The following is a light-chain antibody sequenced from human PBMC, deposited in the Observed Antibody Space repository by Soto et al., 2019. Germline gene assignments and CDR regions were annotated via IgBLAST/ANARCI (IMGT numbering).Light chain of an antibody. CDR3: KQYGGSPLYN. CDR2: GAS. Sequence: EIVLTQSPGTLSLSPGDRATLSCRASQSVSSSDLAWYQQKPGQAPRLLIYGASTRATGIPDRFSGSGSGTDFTLTISRLEPEDFAVYYCKQYGGSPLYNFGQGTKLEIK. V-gene: IGKV3-20*01. J-gene: IGKJ2*01. CDR1: QSVSSSD.